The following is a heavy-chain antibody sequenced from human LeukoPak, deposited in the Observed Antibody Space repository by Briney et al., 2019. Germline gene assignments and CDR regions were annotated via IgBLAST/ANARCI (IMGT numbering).Heavy chain of an antibody. J-gene: IGHJ3*02. CDR3: TRDGYGLDI. CDR2: INGDGSST. CDR1: GFSFSSYW. Sequence: GGSLRLSCAASGFSFSSYWMHWVRQAPGKGLVWVSRINGDGSSTSYADSVKGRFTISRDNAKNTLYLQMNSLRAEDTAVYYCTRDGYGLDIWGQGTMVTVSS. D-gene: IGHD3-10*01. V-gene: IGHV3-74*01.